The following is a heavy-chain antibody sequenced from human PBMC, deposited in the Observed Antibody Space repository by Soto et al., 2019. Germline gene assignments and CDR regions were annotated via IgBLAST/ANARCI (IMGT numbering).Heavy chain of an antibody. CDR2: IYHSGST. J-gene: IGHJ4*02. CDR1: GFSSSSSNW. Sequence: PLETLPLTCAFSGFSSSSSNWLIWVRQPPGKGLEWIGEIYHSGSTNYNPSLKSRVTISVDKSKNQFSLKLSSVTAADTAVYYCARGLYYDSSGYQKKFDYWGQGTLVTVSS. CDR3: ARGLYYDSSGYQKKFDY. D-gene: IGHD3-22*01. V-gene: IGHV4-4*02.